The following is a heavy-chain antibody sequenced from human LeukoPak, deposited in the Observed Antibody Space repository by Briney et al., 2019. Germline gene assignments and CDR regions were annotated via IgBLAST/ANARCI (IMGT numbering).Heavy chain of an antibody. CDR2: ISGSGGST. J-gene: IGHJ3*02. V-gene: IGHV3-23*01. Sequence: GGSLRLSCAASGFTFSSYAMSWVRQPPGKGLEWVPAISGSGGSTYYADSVKGRFTISRDNSKNTLYLQMNSLRAEDTAVYYCAKIRSWNYGHAFDIWGQGTMVTVSS. CDR1: GFTFSSYA. CDR3: AKIRSWNYGHAFDI. D-gene: IGHD1-7*01.